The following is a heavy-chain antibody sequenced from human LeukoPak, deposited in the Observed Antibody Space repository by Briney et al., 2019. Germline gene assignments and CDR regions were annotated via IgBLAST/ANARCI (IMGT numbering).Heavy chain of an antibody. CDR1: GGSISTYC. J-gene: IGHJ5*02. V-gene: IGHV4-59*01. Sequence: SETLSLTCTVSGGSISTYCWSWIRQPPGKGLEWIGYIYYSGSTNYNPSLKSRVTISVDTSKNQFSLKLSSVTAADTAVYYCASTVDYGGNSIGWFDPWGQGTLVTVSS. CDR2: IYYSGST. CDR3: ASTVDYGGNSIGWFDP. D-gene: IGHD4-23*01.